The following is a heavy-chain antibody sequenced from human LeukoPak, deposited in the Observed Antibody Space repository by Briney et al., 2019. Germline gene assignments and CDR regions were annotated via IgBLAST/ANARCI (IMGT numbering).Heavy chain of an antibody. CDR3: ARSGYSYGTFDY. Sequence: SETLSLTCAVYGGSFSGYYWSWIRQPPGKGLEWIGEIDHSGSTNYNPSLKSRVTISVDTSKNQFSLKLSSVTAADTAVYYCARSGYSYGTFDYWGQGTLVTVSS. D-gene: IGHD5-18*01. J-gene: IGHJ4*02. CDR2: IDHSGST. CDR1: GGSFSGYY. V-gene: IGHV4-34*01.